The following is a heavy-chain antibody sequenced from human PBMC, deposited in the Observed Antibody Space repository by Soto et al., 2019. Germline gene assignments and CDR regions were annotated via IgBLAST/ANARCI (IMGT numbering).Heavy chain of an antibody. V-gene: IGHV5-10-1*01. CDR2: IDPSDSQT. J-gene: IGHJ4*02. CDR3: ARQIYDSDTGPNFQYYFDS. CDR1: GYSFAGYW. D-gene: IGHD3-22*01. Sequence: DSLTISFKGSGYSFAGYWITWVRQKPGKGLEWMGRIDPSDSQTYYSPSFRGHVTISVTKSITTVFLQWSSLRASDTAMYYCARQIYDSDTGPNFQYYFDSWGQGTPVTVSS.